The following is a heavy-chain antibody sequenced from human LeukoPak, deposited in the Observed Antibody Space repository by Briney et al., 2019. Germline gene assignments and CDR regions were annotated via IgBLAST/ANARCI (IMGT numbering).Heavy chain of an antibody. CDR1: GGSFSGYY. V-gene: IGHV4-34*01. Sequence: PSETPSLTCAVYGGSFSGYYWSWIRQPPGKGLEWIGEINHSGSTNYNPSLKSRVTISVDTSKNQFSLKLSSVTAADTAVYYCARGPPALGDYWGQGTLVTVSS. D-gene: IGHD2-15*01. CDR2: INHSGST. J-gene: IGHJ4*02. CDR3: ARGPPALGDY.